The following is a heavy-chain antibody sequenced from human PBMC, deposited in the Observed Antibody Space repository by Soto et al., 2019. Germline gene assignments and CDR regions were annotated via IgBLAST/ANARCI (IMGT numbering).Heavy chain of an antibody. D-gene: IGHD5-12*01. CDR1: GFSLSTSGMC. J-gene: IGHJ4*02. Sequence: SGPTLVNPTQTLTLTCTFSGFSLSTSGMCVSWIRQPPGKALEWLARIDWDDDKYYSTSLKTRLTISKDTSKNQVVLTMTNMDPVDTATYYCARINLSPEMANFLIDYWGQGTLVTVSS. CDR2: IDWDDDK. V-gene: IGHV2-70*11. CDR3: ARINLSPEMANFLIDY.